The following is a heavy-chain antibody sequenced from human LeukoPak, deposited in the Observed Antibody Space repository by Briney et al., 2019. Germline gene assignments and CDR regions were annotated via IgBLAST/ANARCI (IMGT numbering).Heavy chain of an antibody. D-gene: IGHD2-21*01. CDR3: ARGVMAARLYYFDY. J-gene: IGHJ4*02. Sequence: PGGSLRLSSAPSLFSFGSHPMNWVREAPGKGLECVSGITGIGDYTYYIDYVQGRFTIFRNNSKNMLFLQMNSLRAEDTAVYYCARGVMAARLYYFDYWGRGILVTVSS. V-gene: IGHV3-23*01. CDR2: ITGIGDYT. CDR1: LFSFGSHP.